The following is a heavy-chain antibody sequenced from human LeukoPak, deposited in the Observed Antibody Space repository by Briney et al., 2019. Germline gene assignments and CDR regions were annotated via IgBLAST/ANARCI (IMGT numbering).Heavy chain of an antibody. J-gene: IGHJ4*02. CDR1: GYTFTAYS. V-gene: IGHV1-2*06. CDR3: ARDLDGSRFDY. D-gene: IGHD1-26*01. CDR2: INPNTGVT. Sequence: GASVKVSCKSSGYTFTAYSIHWVRQAPGQGLEWMGRINPNTGVTNYAQKFQGKVAVTRDTSLNTAYMEVNRLGSDDTAIYYCARDLDGSRFDYWGQGTLVTVSS.